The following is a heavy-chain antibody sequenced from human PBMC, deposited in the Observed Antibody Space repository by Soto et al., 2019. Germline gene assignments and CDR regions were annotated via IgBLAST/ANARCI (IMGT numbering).Heavy chain of an antibody. D-gene: IGHD5-18*01. CDR3: VRALQHTAMVYPWFDP. CDR1: GASVSTGAYY. V-gene: IGHV4-31*03. CDR2: IYESGYT. Sequence: SETLSLTCTVSGASVSTGAYYWGWVRQCPGKGLEWVGYIYESGYTYYNTSLKSRLTISLDRSNNQFSLGLTSVTAADTAVYYCVRALQHTAMVYPWFDPWGQGTLVTVSS. J-gene: IGHJ5*02.